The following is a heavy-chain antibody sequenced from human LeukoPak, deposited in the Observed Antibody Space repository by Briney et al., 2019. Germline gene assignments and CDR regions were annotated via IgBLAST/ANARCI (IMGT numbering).Heavy chain of an antibody. J-gene: IGHJ4*02. D-gene: IGHD4-23*01. CDR3: TEEGAAGGNMQFCFDY. V-gene: IGHV3-30*18. CDR2: ISSDGNTD. CDR1: GLTFSSYG. Sequence: GGSLRLSCAASGLTFSSYGMHWVRQAPGKGLEWVAVISSDGNTDYYADSVQGRFTVSRDNSKNTLYLQMNSLRPEDTAIYYCTEEGAAGGNMQFCFDYWGQGALVTVSS.